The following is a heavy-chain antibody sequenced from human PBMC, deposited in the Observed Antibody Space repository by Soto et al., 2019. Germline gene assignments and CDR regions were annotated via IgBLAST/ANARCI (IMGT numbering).Heavy chain of an antibody. CDR1: GFTFSNYA. CDR2: ISGSGGST. J-gene: IGHJ6*04. Sequence: VQLLESGGDLVQPGGSLRLSCEASGFTFSNYAMSWVRQAPGKGLEWVSVISGSGGSTNYADSAKGRFTISRDNSMDTLYLQMNSLRAEYTAVYYCARGFYYGILTGKSYNMDVVGEGTTVIVSS. V-gene: IGHV3-23*01. D-gene: IGHD3-9*01. CDR3: ARGFYYGILTGKSYNMDV.